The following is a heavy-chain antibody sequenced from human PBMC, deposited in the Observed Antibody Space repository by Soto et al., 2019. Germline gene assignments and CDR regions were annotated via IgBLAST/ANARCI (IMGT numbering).Heavy chain of an antibody. CDR3: ASILTGYYYGMDV. Sequence: PGGSLRLSCTASGFTFSSYEMNWVRQAPGKGLEWVSYISSSGSTIYYADSVKGRFTISRDNAKNSLYLQMNSLRAEDTAVYYCASILTGYYYGMDVWGQGTTVTVSS. CDR2: ISSSGSTI. V-gene: IGHV3-48*03. J-gene: IGHJ6*02. CDR1: GFTFSSYE.